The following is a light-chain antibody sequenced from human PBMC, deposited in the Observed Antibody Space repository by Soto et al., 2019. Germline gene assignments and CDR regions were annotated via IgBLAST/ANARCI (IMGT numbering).Light chain of an antibody. CDR2: EVS. Sequence: QSALTQPASMSGSPGQSITISCTGTSSDVGGYNYVSWYQQHPDRAPKLIIYEVSNRPSGVSIRFSGSKSANTASLTISGLQAEDEADYSCSSYSTTYTVLFGGGTKLNVL. V-gene: IGLV2-14*01. CDR1: SSDVGGYNY. J-gene: IGLJ2*01. CDR3: SSYSTTYTVL.